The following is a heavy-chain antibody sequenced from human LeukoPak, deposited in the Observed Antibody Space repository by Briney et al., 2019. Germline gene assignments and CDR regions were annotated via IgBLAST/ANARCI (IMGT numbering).Heavy chain of an antibody. J-gene: IGHJ3*02. CDR1: GFTFSSTS. CDR2: ISSGSSYI. Sequence: GGSLRLSCAASGFTFSSTSMSWVRQAPGKGLEWVSSISSGSSYIFYADSVKGRFTISRDNSKNTLYLQMNSLRAEDTAVYYCAKDSNTTIVVVIHDAFDIWGQGTMVTVSS. D-gene: IGHD3-22*01. V-gene: IGHV3-21*04. CDR3: AKDSNTTIVVVIHDAFDI.